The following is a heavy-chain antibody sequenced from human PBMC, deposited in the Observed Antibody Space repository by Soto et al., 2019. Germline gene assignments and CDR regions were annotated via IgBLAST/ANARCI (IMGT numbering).Heavy chain of an antibody. Sequence: EVQLVESGGGLVKPGGSLRLSCAASGLTFSTYGMNWVRQAPGQGLEWVSSINSGGEYFDYADSVKGRLTISRDNAKNPLYLQLDSLRVEDTAVYYCATDGAAGAALGVRGQGTTVTVSS. V-gene: IGHV3-21*01. CDR1: GLTFSTYG. CDR2: INSGGEYF. D-gene: IGHD6-13*01. J-gene: IGHJ6*02. CDR3: ATDGAAGAALGV.